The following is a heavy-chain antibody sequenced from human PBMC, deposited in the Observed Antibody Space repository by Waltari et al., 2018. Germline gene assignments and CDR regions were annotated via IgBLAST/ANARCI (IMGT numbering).Heavy chain of an antibody. D-gene: IGHD6-19*01. V-gene: IGHV3-33*01. J-gene: IGHJ4*02. CDR1: GFTFNRYV. Sequence: QGLLVESGGRVVKLGRSLSLSCAASGFTFNRYVMQWVRQAPGKGLGLVAVVWYDGINKYYADSVKGRFTISRDNSENTLYLQMNSLRVDDTATYYCARGALAGRFFDFWGQGTLVTVSS. CDR3: ARGALAGRFFDF. CDR2: VWYDGINK.